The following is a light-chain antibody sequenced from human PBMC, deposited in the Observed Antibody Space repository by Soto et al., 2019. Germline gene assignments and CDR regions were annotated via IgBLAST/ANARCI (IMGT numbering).Light chain of an antibody. CDR1: KLGNKY. CDR3: QAWDSSTAV. Sequence: SYELTQPPSVSVSPGQTASITCSGDKLGNKYACWYQQKPGQSPVVVIYQDSKRPSGIPERFSGSNSGNTATLTISGTQAMDDADYYCQAWDSSTAVFGGGTKVTVL. V-gene: IGLV3-1*01. CDR2: QDS. J-gene: IGLJ2*01.